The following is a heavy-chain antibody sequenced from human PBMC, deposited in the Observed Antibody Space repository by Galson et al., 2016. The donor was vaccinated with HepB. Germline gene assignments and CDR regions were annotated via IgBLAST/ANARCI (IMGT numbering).Heavy chain of an antibody. CDR3: AKDKRGHRSAWYWYFDY. J-gene: IGHJ4*02. Sequence: SLRLSCAASGFAFSGYAMAWVRQAPGKGLEWVSGMRGSDDIYYAPTVKGRFTISRDNSKNTVYLQLTSLRAEDTAVYYYAKDKRGHRSAWYWYFDYWGPGTLVRVSS. CDR1: GFAFSGYA. D-gene: IGHD6-13*01. CDR2: MRGSDDI. V-gene: IGHV3-23*01.